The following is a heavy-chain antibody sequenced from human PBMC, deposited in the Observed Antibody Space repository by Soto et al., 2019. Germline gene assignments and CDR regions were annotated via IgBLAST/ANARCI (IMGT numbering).Heavy chain of an antibody. CDR3: AGSYYYDSSGYPYYYGMDV. CDR1: GGSISSYY. J-gene: IGHJ6*02. CDR2: IYTSVST. V-gene: IGHV4-4*07. D-gene: IGHD3-22*01. Sequence: PSETLSLTCTVSGGSISSYYWSWIRQPAGKGLEWIGRIYTSVSTNYNPSLKSRVTMSVDTSKNQFSLKLSSVTAADTAVYYCAGSYYYDSSGYPYYYGMDVWGQGTTVTVSS.